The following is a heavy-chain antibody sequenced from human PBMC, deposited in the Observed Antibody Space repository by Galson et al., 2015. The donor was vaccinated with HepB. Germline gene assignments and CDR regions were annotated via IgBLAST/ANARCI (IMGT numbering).Heavy chain of an antibody. CDR1: GFTFSSYS. CDR2: ISSSSSYI. V-gene: IGHV3-21*01. J-gene: IGHJ6*03. Sequence: SLRLSCAASGFTFSSYSMNWVRQAPGKGLEWVSSISSSSSYIYYADSVKGRFTISRDNAKNSLYLQMNSLRAEDTAVYYCARDGPYSSSPLYYYYYYYMDVWGKGTTVTVSS. CDR3: ARDGPYSSSPLYYYYYYYMDV. D-gene: IGHD6-6*01.